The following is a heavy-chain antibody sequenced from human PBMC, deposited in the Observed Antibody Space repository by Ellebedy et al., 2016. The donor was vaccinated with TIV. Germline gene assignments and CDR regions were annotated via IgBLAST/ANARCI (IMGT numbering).Heavy chain of an antibody. V-gene: IGHV1-46*01. Sequence: ASVKVSCXASGYTFSNYYMHWVRQSPGQGLEWMGVINPSGGSTSYAEKFQDRVTMTRDMSTSTVYMDLSSLRSDDTALYYCARLQVRGVNMGAAHFYGMDVWGQGTTVTVSS. CDR1: GYTFSNYY. CDR2: INPSGGST. CDR3: ARLQVRGVNMGAAHFYGMDV. J-gene: IGHJ6*02. D-gene: IGHD3-10*01.